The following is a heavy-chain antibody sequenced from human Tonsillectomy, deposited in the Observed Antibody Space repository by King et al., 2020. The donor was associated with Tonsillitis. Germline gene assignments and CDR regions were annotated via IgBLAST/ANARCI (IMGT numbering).Heavy chain of an antibody. CDR3: ARQGDHYFGSGSFTD. D-gene: IGHD3-10*01. V-gene: IGHV5-51*01. CDR2: IHPGDSDT. Sequence: VQLVESGAEVKKPGESLKISCQGSGYIFTSYWIGWVRQMPGKGLEWMGIIHPGDSDTRYSPSFQGQVAISADRSNGTAYLQWSSLKASDTAIYYCARQGDHYFGSGSFTDWGQGTLVTVSS. J-gene: IGHJ4*02. CDR1: GYIFTSYW.